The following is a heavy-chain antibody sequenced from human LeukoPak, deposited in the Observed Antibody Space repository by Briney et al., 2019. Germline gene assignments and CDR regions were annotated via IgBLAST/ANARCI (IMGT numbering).Heavy chain of an antibody. CDR3: ARGPKTRYYYYYYMDV. CDR2: MNPISGNT. CDR1: GYIFSNND. V-gene: IGHV1-8*02. Sequence: GASVKVSCKASGYIFSNNDINWVRQATGQGLEWMGWMNPISGNTGFAQKFQGRVTMTRDTSISTAYMELSRLRSDDTAVYYCARGPKTRYYYYYYMDVWGKGTTVTVSS. J-gene: IGHJ6*03.